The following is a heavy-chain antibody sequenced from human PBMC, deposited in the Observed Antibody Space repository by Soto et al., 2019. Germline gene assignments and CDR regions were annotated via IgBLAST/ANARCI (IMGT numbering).Heavy chain of an antibody. CDR2: ISYDGSNK. J-gene: IGHJ4*02. CDR3: AKDISRDPVLMLYYFDY. D-gene: IGHD2-8*01. CDR1: GFTFSSYG. V-gene: IGHV3-30*18. Sequence: GGSLRLSCAASGFTFSSYGMHWVRQAPGKGLEWVAVISYDGSNKYYADSVKGRFTISRDNSKNTLYLQMNSLRAEDTAVYYCAKDISRDPVLMLYYFDYWGQGTLVTVSS.